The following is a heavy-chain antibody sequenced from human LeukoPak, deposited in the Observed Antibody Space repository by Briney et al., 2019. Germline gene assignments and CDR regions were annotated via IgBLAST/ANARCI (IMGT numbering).Heavy chain of an antibody. J-gene: IGHJ1*01. CDR2: IKQDGSET. D-gene: IGHD1-26*01. V-gene: IGHV3-7*01. CDR1: GFTFTSYW. CDR3: AKDFPTEH. Sequence: PGGSLRLSCAASGFTFTSYWMSWVRQAPGKGLEWVANIKQDGSETYYVDSVKGRFTIARDNAKNSLYLQMNSLRAEDTAVYYCAKDFPTEHWGQGTLVTVSS.